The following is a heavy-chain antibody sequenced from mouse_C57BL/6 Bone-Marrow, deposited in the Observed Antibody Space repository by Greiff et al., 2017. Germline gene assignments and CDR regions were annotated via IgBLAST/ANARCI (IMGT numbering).Heavy chain of an antibody. D-gene: IGHD2-2*01. J-gene: IGHJ3*01. CDR3: ARQGGVTTVAY. Sequence: EVQGVESGGDLVKPGGSLKLSCAASGFTFSSYGMSWVRQTPDKRLEWVATISSGGSYTYYPDSVKGRFTISRDNAKNTLYLQMSSLKSEDTAMYYCARQGGVTTVAYWGQGTLVTVSA. CDR1: GFTFSSYG. V-gene: IGHV5-6*01. CDR2: ISSGGSYT.